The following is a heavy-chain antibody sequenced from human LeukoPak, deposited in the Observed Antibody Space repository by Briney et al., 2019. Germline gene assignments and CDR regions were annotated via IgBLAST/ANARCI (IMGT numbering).Heavy chain of an antibody. CDR2: INHSGST. CDR3: ARGRADCSGGSCYGGWFDP. Sequence: PSETLSLTCAVYGGSFSGYYWSWIRQPPGKGLEWIGEINHSGSTNYNPSLKSRVTISVDTSKNQFSLKLSSVTAADTAVYYCARGRADCSGGSCYGGWFDPWGQGTLVTVSS. D-gene: IGHD2-15*01. V-gene: IGHV4-34*01. J-gene: IGHJ5*02. CDR1: GGSFSGYY.